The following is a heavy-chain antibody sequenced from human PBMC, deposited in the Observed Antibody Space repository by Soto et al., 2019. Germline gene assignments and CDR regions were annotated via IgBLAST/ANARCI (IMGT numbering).Heavy chain of an antibody. Sequence: GGSLRLSCAASGFTFSSYWMNWVRQAPGKGLEWVANIRQDGSEKYYVDSMKGRFTISRDNAQNSLYLQMNGLRAEDTAVYYCARGQKGCRTRSSCETRYYYGIGGWGPGATVTVSS. D-gene: IGHD2-8*01. CDR3: ARGQKGCRTRSSCETRYYYGIGG. V-gene: IGHV3-7*03. CDR2: IRQDGSEK. CDR1: GFTFSSYW. J-gene: IGHJ6*02.